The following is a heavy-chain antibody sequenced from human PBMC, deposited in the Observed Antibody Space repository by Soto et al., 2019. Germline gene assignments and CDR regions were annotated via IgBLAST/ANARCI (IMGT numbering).Heavy chain of an antibody. CDR2: IWYDGSNK. CDR1: GFTFSSYG. D-gene: IGHD5-12*01. Sequence: PGGSLRLSCAASGFTFSSYGMHWVRQAPGKGLEWVAVIWYDGSNKYYADSVKGRFTISRDNSKNTLYLQMNSLRAEDTAVYYCARDLVERGYSGYDRVYYYYYMDVWGKGTTVTVSS. J-gene: IGHJ6*03. CDR3: ARDLVERGYSGYDRVYYYYYMDV. V-gene: IGHV3-33*01.